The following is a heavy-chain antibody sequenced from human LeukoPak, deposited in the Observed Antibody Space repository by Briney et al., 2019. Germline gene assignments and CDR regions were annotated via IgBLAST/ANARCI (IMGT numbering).Heavy chain of an antibody. V-gene: IGHV1-69*01. D-gene: IGHD3-10*01. CDR2: IIPIFGPA. CDR3: AKSTYYYGSGEGSNYWYFDL. CDR1: GGTFSSYA. J-gene: IGHJ2*01. Sequence: SVKVSCKASGGTFSSYAISWVRQAPGQGLEWMGGIIPIFGPANYAQKFQGRVTITADESTSTAYMELSSLRSEDTALYYCAKSTYYYGSGEGSNYWYFDLWGRGTLVTVSS.